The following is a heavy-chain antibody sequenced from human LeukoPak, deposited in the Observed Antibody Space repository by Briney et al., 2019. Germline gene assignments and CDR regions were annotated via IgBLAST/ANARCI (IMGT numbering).Heavy chain of an antibody. Sequence: GGSLRLSCAASGFTLSSCDMHWVRQAPGKGLEWITFIRCDGSNKYYADSVKGRFTISRDNSKNTLYLQMNSLRAEDTAVYYCARGRIMITFGGVIVHPPFSFWGQGTLVTVSS. CDR3: ARGRIMITFGGVIVHPPFSF. J-gene: IGHJ4*02. CDR2: IRCDGSNK. D-gene: IGHD3-16*02. CDR1: GFTLSSCD. V-gene: IGHV3-30*02.